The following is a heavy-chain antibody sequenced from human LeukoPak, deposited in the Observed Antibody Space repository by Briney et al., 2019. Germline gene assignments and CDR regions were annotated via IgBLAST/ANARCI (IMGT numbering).Heavy chain of an antibody. CDR3: ARDWPNYYYYGMDV. V-gene: IGHV4-34*01. CDR1: GGSFSGYY. J-gene: IGHJ6*02. Sequence: SETLSLTCAVYGGSFSGYYWSWIRQPPGKGLEWIGEINHSGSTNYNPSLKSRVTISVDTSKNQFSLKLSSVTAADTAVYYCARDWPNYYYYGMDVWGQGTTVTVSS. CDR2: INHSGST.